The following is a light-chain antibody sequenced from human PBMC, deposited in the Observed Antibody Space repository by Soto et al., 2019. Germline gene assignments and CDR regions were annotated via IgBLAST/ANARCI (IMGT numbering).Light chain of an antibody. Sequence: EIMMTQSPATLSVSPGERATLSCRASQSVKSSLALYQQKPGQAPRLLIYGASTRATGIPARFSGSGSGTEFTLTISSLQSEDSLVYDCQHYNHWLWTFGQGTKVEIK. CDR3: QHYNHWLWT. CDR2: GAS. J-gene: IGKJ1*01. CDR1: QSVKSS. V-gene: IGKV3-15*01.